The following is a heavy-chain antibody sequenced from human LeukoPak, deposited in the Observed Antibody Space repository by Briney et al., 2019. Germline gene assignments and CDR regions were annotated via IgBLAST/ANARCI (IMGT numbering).Heavy chain of an antibody. CDR2: ISWDGGST. Sequence: GGSLRLSCTASGFTFGDYAMHWVRQAPGKGLEWVSLISWDGGSTYYADSVKGRFAISRDNSKNSLYLQMNGLRAEDTALYYCAKEAVAGTGTNYYYYYYMDVWGKGTTVTVSS. D-gene: IGHD6-19*01. V-gene: IGHV3-43D*03. CDR1: GFTFGDYA. CDR3: AKEAVAGTGTNYYYYYYMDV. J-gene: IGHJ6*03.